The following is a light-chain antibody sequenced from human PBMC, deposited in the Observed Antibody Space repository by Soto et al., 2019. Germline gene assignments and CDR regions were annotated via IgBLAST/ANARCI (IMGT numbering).Light chain of an antibody. Sequence: DIQVNQSPFSLSAPVGDRVTVTCRASQSISNYLNWYQQKQGKAPKLLIYAASTLQSGVPSRFSGSGSGTDFTLTISSRQPEDSATYYCQQSYGTPIIFGQGTRLEIK. CDR3: QQSYGTPII. V-gene: IGKV1-39*01. CDR1: QSISNY. J-gene: IGKJ5*01. CDR2: AAS.